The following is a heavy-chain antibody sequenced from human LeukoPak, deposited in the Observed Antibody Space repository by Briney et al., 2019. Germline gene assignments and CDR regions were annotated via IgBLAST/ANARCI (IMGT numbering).Heavy chain of an antibody. D-gene: IGHD2-15*01. CDR3: ARHLVVVAANNWFDP. J-gene: IGHJ5*02. CDR2: IYYSGST. CDR1: SGSISTSNYY. V-gene: IGHV4-39*07. Sequence: SETLSLTCTVSSGSISTSNYYWGWVRQPPGKGLEWIGSIYYSGSTYYNPSLRSRVTISVDTSKNQFSLKLSSVTAADTAVYYCARHLVVVAANNWFDPWGQGTLVTVSS.